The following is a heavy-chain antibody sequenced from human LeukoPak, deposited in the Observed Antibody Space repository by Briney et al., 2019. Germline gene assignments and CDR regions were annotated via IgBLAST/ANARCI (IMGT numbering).Heavy chain of an antibody. CDR2: TYYRSKWYN. CDR1: GDSVSSNSAA. Sequence: SQTLSLTCAISGDSVSSNSAAWNWIRQSPSRGLEWLGRTYYRSKWYNDYAVSVKSRITINPDTSKNQFSLQLNSVTPEDTAVYYCARGSRWELLQGNWFDPWGQGTLVTVSS. V-gene: IGHV6-1*01. J-gene: IGHJ5*02. CDR3: ARGSRWELLQGNWFDP. D-gene: IGHD1-26*01.